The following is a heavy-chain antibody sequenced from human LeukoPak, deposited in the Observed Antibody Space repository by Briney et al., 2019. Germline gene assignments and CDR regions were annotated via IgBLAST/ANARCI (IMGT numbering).Heavy chain of an antibody. V-gene: IGHV3-21*01. CDR2: ISTTTYT. Sequence: GGSLSLSCAASGFTFSSYSMHWVRQAPGKGLEWVSSISTTTYTYYADSVKGRFTISRDNAKNSLYLQMNSLRAEDTGVYYCARGNYFDYWGQGTLVTVSS. D-gene: IGHD3-10*01. J-gene: IGHJ4*02. CDR1: GFTFSSYS. CDR3: ARGNYFDY.